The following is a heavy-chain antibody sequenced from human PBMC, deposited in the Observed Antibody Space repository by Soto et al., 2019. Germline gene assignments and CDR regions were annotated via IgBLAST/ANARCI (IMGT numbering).Heavy chain of an antibody. J-gene: IGHJ4*02. Sequence: AVKVSCKASGYTFTGYALHWVRQAPGQGLEWMGRIIPILGIANYAQKFQGRVTITADKSTSTAYMELSSLRSEDTAVYYCAMEYCSSTSCYRDYWGQGTLVTSPQ. CDR3: AMEYCSSTSCYRDY. CDR2: IIPILGIA. D-gene: IGHD2-2*02. CDR1: GYTFTGYA. V-gene: IGHV1-69*04.